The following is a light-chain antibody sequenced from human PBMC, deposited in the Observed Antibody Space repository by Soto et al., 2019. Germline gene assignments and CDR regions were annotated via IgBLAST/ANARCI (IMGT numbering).Light chain of an antibody. CDR3: QQHNSYPFT. J-gene: IGKJ3*01. Sequence: DIQMTQSPSSLSASVGDRVTITCRASQDIRSDLGWFQQKPGKAPKRLMYAASTVESGVPSRFSGSRSGTEFTLTGSSVQPEDFATYYGQQHNSYPFTFGPGTKVDIK. CDR2: AAS. CDR1: QDIRSD. V-gene: IGKV1-17*01.